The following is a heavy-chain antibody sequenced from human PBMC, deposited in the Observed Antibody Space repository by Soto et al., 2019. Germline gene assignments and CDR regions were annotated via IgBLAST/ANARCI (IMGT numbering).Heavy chain of an antibody. D-gene: IGHD3-10*01. Sequence: SGPTLVNPTQTLTLTCVFSGFSLNTGGVTVGWIRQPPGKALERVALIYWDDGKRYSPSLTSRLTITKETSRNQVVLTMTNVDPEDTATYFCAHSPAPRVYFQHWGEGTLVTVSS. J-gene: IGHJ1*01. CDR2: IYWDDGK. CDR1: GFSLNTGGVT. V-gene: IGHV2-5*02. CDR3: AHSPAPRVYFQH.